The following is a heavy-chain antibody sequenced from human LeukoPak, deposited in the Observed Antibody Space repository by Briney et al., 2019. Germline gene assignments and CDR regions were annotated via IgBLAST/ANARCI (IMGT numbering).Heavy chain of an antibody. V-gene: IGHV3-21*01. J-gene: IGHJ6*04. CDR3: AKDYARVTMVRGVMDV. CDR2: ISSSSSYI. CDR1: GFTFSSYS. Sequence: GGSLRLSCAASGFTFSSYSMNWVRQAPGKGLEWVSSISSSSSYIYYADSVKGRFTISRDNAKNSLYLQMNSLRAEDTAVYYCAKDYARVTMVRGVMDVWGKGTTVTVSS. D-gene: IGHD3-10*01.